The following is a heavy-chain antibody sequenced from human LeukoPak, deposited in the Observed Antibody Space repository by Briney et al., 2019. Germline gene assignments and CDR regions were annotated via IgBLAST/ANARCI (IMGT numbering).Heavy chain of an antibody. CDR1: SGSIRNSNYY. V-gene: IGHV4-39*01. J-gene: IGHJ3*02. CDR2: VFYDGSS. CDR3: ARHGIATVSAFDI. D-gene: IGHD1-26*01. Sequence: SETLSLTCTVSSGSIRNSNYYWGWIRQPPGKGLEWIGSVFYDGSSDYNPSLKSRVTISVDTSKNKFSLKINSVTAADTAVYYCARHGIATVSAFDIWGQGTMATVSS.